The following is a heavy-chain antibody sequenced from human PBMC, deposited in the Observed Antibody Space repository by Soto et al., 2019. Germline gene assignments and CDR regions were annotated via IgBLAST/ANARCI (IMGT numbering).Heavy chain of an antibody. J-gene: IGHJ4*02. CDR2: IYYSGST. Sequence: QVQLQESGPGLVKPSETLSLNCTVSGGPISSYYWSWIRQSPGKGLEWIGYIYYSGSTNYNPSLKSRVTISVDTSKNQFSLELSSVTAADTAVYYWARGSSGWPPPLDYWGQGTLVTVSS. D-gene: IGHD6-19*01. CDR1: GGPISSYY. V-gene: IGHV4-59*01. CDR3: ARGSSGWPPPLDY.